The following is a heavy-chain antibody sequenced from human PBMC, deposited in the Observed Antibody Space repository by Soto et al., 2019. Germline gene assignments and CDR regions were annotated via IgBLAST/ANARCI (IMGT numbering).Heavy chain of an antibody. Sequence: GGSLRLSCAASGFSFSTYSMNWVRQAPGKGLEWVSYISSSSSIIYYADSVKGRFTISRDNAKNALYLQMNSLRGEDTAVYYCATEGGFGSSPRFDYWGQGTLVTVSS. J-gene: IGHJ4*02. CDR2: ISSSSSII. CDR1: GFSFSTYS. D-gene: IGHD6-6*01. V-gene: IGHV3-48*01. CDR3: ATEGGFGSSPRFDY.